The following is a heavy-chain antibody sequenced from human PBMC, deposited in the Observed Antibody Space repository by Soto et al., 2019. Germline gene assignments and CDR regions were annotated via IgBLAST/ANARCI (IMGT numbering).Heavy chain of an antibody. CDR1: GDSISRFS. CDR3: ARSLSGTVGGTSYFDY. Sequence: PSETLSLTCTVSGDSISRFSWSWIRQPPGKGLEWTGNLGDNGNTNYTPSLKSRVTIAVDTSKNQFSLKLSSVTAADTAVYYCARSLSGTVGGTSYFDYWGQGILVTVSS. V-gene: IGHV4-59*01. J-gene: IGHJ4*02. D-gene: IGHD6-19*01. CDR2: LGDNGNT.